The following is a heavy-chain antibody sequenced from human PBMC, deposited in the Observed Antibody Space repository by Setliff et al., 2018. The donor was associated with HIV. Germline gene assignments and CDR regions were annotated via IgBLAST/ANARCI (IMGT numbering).Heavy chain of an antibody. CDR1: GGSISSGAYY. V-gene: IGHV4-31*03. Sequence: LSLTCTVSGGSISSGAYYWSWIRQHPGKGLEWVGYIYYSGSTYYNPSLKSRVTISVDTSKNQFSLKLNSVTAADTAVYYCARVPLSSPSRPGGYFDYWGQGTLVTVSS. J-gene: IGHJ4*02. CDR3: ARVPLSSPSRPGGYFDY. D-gene: IGHD3-16*01. CDR2: IYYSGST.